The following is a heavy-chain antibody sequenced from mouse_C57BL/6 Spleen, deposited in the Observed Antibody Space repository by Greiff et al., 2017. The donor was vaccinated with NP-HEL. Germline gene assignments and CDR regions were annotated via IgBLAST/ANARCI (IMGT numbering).Heavy chain of an antibody. V-gene: IGHV1-64*01. D-gene: IGHD2-4*01. CDR3: AREGGINHYYFDY. CDR2: IHPNSGST. CDR1: GYTFTSYW. J-gene: IGHJ2*01. Sequence: QVQLQQSGAELVKPGASVKLSCKASGYTFTSYWMHWVKQRPGQGLEWIGMIHPNSGSTNYNEKFKSKATLTVDKSSSTAYMQLSSLTSDDSAVYYCAREGGINHYYFDYWGQGTTLTVSS.